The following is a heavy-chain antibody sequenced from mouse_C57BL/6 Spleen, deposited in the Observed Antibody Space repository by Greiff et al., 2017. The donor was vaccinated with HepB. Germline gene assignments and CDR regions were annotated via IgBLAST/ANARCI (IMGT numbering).Heavy chain of an antibody. J-gene: IGHJ3*01. V-gene: IGHV5-9-1*02. CDR3: TRASTGTAFAY. CDR2: ISSGGDYI. D-gene: IGHD4-1*02. CDR1: GFTFSSYA. Sequence: EVMLVESGEGLVKPGGSLKLSCAASGFTFSSYAMSWVRQTPEKRLEWVAYISSGGDYIYYADTVKGRFTISRDNARNTLYLQMSSLKSEDTAMYYCTRASTGTAFAYWGQGTLVTVSA.